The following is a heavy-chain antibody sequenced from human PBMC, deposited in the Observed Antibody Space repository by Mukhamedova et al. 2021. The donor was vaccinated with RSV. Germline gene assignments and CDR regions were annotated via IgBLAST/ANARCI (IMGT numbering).Heavy chain of an antibody. Sequence: GSTNYNPSLKSQVTISVDTSKNQFSLKLSSVTAADTAVYYCARAFRDCSSTSCYGFYYYYMDVWGQGTTVTVSS. CDR3: ARAFRDCSSTSCYGFYYYYMDV. J-gene: IGHJ6*03. CDR2: GST. V-gene: IGHV4-59*01. D-gene: IGHD2-2*01.